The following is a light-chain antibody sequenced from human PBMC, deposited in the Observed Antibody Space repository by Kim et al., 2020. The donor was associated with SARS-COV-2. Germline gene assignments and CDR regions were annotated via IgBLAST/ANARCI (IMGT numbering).Light chain of an antibody. Sequence: GKSITNSCTGTSSDVGNYNLVSWYQQNPGKAPKLIIYEVTKRPSGVANRFSGSKSGNTASLTFSGLQAEDEADYYCCSYAGSSTFVFGGGTKLTVL. V-gene: IGLV2-23*02. CDR1: SSDVGNYNL. CDR2: EVT. J-gene: IGLJ3*02. CDR3: CSYAGSSTFV.